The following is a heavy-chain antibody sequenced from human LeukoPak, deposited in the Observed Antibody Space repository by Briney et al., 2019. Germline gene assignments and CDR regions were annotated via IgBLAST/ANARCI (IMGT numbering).Heavy chain of an antibody. CDR2: IYYSGNT. D-gene: IGHD2-2*01. V-gene: IGHV4-59*01. CDR1: GGSIRSYY. Sequence: SETLSLTCTVPGGSIRSYYWSWIRQPPGKGLEWIGYIYYSGNTNIDPSLKSRLTISVDTSKNQFSLDLRSVTAADTAVYYCARLPGVRHCTSTSCYALDAFDIWGQGTKVTVSS. CDR3: ARLPGVRHCTSTSCYALDAFDI. J-gene: IGHJ3*02.